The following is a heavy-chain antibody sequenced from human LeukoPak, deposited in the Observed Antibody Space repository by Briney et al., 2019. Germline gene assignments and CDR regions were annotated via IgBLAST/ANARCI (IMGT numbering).Heavy chain of an antibody. D-gene: IGHD6-19*01. Sequence: GASVTVSCKPSVYTFTRYYLHWVRQAPGQALEWMGWISPNTGATNYAQNFQGRVTISRDTSISTAYMDLSSLRSDDTAVYFCARDRVGSGWPRPFYCDFWGRGTLVTVSS. J-gene: IGHJ4*02. CDR1: VYTFTRYY. CDR3: ARDRVGSGWPRPFYCDF. V-gene: IGHV1-2*02. CDR2: ISPNTGAT.